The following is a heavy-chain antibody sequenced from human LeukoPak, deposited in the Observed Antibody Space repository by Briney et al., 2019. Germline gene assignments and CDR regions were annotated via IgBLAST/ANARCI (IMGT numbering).Heavy chain of an antibody. CDR1: GGTFSSYA. CDR3: ARDFDPGDWYFDL. D-gene: IGHD1-14*01. J-gene: IGHJ2*01. V-gene: IGHV1-69*05. CDR2: IIPIFGTA. Sequence: SVKVSCKASGGTFSSYAISWVRQAPGQGLEWMGGIIPIFGTANYAQKFQGRVTMTRDTSTSTVYMELSSLRSEDTAVYFCARDFDPGDWYFDLWGRGTLVTVSS.